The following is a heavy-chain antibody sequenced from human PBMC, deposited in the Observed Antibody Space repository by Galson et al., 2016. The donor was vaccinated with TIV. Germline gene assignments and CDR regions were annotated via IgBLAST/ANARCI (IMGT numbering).Heavy chain of an antibody. J-gene: IGHJ6*03. V-gene: IGHV1-69*06. CDR2: IIPIFGTG. CDR1: GGSFMNYA. CDR3: AGPPTFGNVYHYYMDV. D-gene: IGHD1-14*01. Sequence: SVKVSCKASGGSFMNYAVSWMRQAPGQGLEWMGRIIPIFGTGNYAQKFQGRVTITADIFASTAYMELSSLTSDDTAVYYCAGPPTFGNVYHYYMDVWGKGTAVTVSS.